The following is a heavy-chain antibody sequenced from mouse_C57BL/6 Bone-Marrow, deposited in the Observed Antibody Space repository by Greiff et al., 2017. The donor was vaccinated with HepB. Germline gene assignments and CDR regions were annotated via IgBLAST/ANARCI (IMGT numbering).Heavy chain of an antibody. D-gene: IGHD2-5*01. CDR2: IDPNSGGT. V-gene: IGHV1-72*01. CDR3: ARNSNPHYYAMDY. J-gene: IGHJ4*01. Sequence: QVQLKQPGAELVKPGASVKLSCKASGYTFTSYWMHWVKQRPGRGLEWIGRIDPNSGGTKYNEKFKSKATLTVDKPSSTAYMQLSSLTSEDSAVYYCARNSNPHYYAMDYWGQGTSVTVSS. CDR1: GYTFTSYW.